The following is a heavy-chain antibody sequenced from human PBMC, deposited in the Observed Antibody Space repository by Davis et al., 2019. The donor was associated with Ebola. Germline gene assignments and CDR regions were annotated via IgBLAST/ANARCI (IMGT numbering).Heavy chain of an antibody. CDR1: GGSFRGYF. V-gene: IGHV4-31*11. D-gene: IGHD4-11*01. J-gene: IGHJ4*02. CDR2: IYYSGST. Sequence: SETLSLTCAVYGGSFRGYFWSWIRQHPGKGLEWIGYIYYSGSTYYNPSLKSRVTISVDTSKNQFSLKLSSVTAADTAMYYCARTPQYSTYGAYFDYWGQGTLVTVSS. CDR3: ARTPQYSTYGAYFDY.